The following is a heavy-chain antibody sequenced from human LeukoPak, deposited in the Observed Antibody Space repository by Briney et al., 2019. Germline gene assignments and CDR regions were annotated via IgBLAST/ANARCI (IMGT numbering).Heavy chain of an antibody. V-gene: IGHV1-2*02. J-gene: IGHJ3*02. CDR1: GYTFTGYY. CDR2: INPNSGGT. Sequence: ASVTVSFKASGYTFTGYYMHWVRQAPGQGLEWMGWINPNSGGTNYAQKFQGRVTMTRDTSISTAYMELSRLRSDDTAVYYCARGVVAYDAFDIWGQGTMVTVSS. CDR3: ARGVVAYDAFDI. D-gene: IGHD3-22*01.